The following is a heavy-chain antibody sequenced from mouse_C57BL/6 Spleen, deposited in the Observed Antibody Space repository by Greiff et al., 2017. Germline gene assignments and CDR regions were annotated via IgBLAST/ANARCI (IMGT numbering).Heavy chain of an antibody. CDR3: AKEEGGGPWFAY. J-gene: IGHJ3*01. Sequence: VQLQQPGAELVKPGASVKMSCKASGYTFTSYWITWVKQRPGQGLEWIGDIYPGSGSTNYNEKFKSKATLTVDTSSSTAYMQLSSLTSEDSAVYCCAKEEGGGPWFAYWGQGTLVTVSA. V-gene: IGHV1-55*01. CDR1: GYTFTSYW. CDR2: IYPGSGST.